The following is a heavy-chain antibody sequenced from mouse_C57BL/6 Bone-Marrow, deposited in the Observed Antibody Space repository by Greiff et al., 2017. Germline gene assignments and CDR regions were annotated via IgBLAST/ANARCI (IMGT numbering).Heavy chain of an antibody. D-gene: IGHD2-4*01. J-gene: IGHJ2*01. CDR2: ISYDGSN. CDR3: ATIYYDYDVGVYFDY. Sequence: EVKVEESGPGLVKPSQSLSLTCSVTGYSITSGYYWNWIRQFPGNKLEWMGYISYDGSNNYNPSLKNRISITRDTSKNQFFLKLNSVTTEDTATYYCATIYYDYDVGVYFDYWGQGTTLTVSS. CDR1: GYSITSGYY. V-gene: IGHV3-6*01.